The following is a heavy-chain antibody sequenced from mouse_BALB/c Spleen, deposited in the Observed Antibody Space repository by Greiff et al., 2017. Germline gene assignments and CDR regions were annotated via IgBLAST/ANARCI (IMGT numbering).Heavy chain of an antibody. Sequence: QVQLQQSGAELVKPGASVKMSCKAFGYTFTTFPIVRMKQNHGKSLEWIGNFHPYNDDTMYNEKFKGKAKLTVEKSSSTVYLELSRLTSDDSAVLYCARLTGTRAMDYWGQGTTVTVSS. CDR3: ARLTGTRAMDY. D-gene: IGHD4-1*01. CDR1: GYTFTTFP. V-gene: IGHV1-47*01. CDR2: FHPYNDDT. J-gene: IGHJ4*01.